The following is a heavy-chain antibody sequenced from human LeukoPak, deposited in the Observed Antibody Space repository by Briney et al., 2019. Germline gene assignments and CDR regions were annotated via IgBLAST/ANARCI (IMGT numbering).Heavy chain of an antibody. CDR3: VRGVGVSRFNYLDS. CDR1: GFTFSSFG. J-gene: IGHJ4*02. CDR2: IWYDASNK. D-gene: IGHD6-13*01. V-gene: IGHV3-33*01. Sequence: GRSLRLSCAASGFTFSSFGMHWVRQAPGKGLEWVAVIWYDASNKYYADSVKGRFTISRDNPKNTLYLQMNSLRDDDTAVYYCVRGVGVSRFNYLDSWGQGTLVIVSS.